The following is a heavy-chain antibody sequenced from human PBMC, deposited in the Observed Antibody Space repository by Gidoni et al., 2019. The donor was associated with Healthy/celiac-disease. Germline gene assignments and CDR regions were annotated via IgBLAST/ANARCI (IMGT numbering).Heavy chain of an antibody. CDR1: GFSLSTSGVG. CDR3: AHTRGGDILTGYYPRLYFDY. V-gene: IGHV2-5*02. CDR2: IYWDDDK. J-gene: IGHJ4*02. D-gene: IGHD3-9*01. Sequence: QITLKESGPTLVKPTQTLTLTCTFSGFSLSTSGVGVGWIRQPPGKALEWLALIYWDDDKRYSPSLKSRLTITKDTSKNQVVLTMTNMDPVDTATYYCAHTRGGDILTGYYPRLYFDYWGQGTLVTVSS.